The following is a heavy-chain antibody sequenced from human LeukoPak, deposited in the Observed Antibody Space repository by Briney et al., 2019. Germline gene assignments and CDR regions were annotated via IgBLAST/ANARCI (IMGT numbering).Heavy chain of an antibody. V-gene: IGHV3-48*03. CDR2: ISSSGSPV. CDR3: AAKEGTRSDFDY. J-gene: IGHJ4*02. CDR1: GFTFSSYE. D-gene: IGHD1-14*01. Sequence: PGGSLRLSCAASGFTFSSYEMNWVRQAPGKGLEWVSYISSSGSPVYYPDSVKGRFSISRDNAENSLYLQINSPRVEDTAVYYCAAKEGTRSDFDYWGQGILVTVSS.